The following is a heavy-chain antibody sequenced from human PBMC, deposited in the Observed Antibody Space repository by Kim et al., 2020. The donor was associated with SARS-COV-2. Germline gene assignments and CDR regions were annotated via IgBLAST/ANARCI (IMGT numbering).Heavy chain of an antibody. V-gene: IGHV4-31*03. J-gene: IGHJ3*02. CDR3: ARVARITIFGVVNSAFDI. CDR1: GGSISSGGYY. Sequence: SETLSLTCTVSGGSISSGGYYWSWIRQHPGKGLEWIGYIYYSGSTYYNPSLKSRVTISGDTSKNQFSLKLSSVTAADTAVYYCARVARITIFGVVNSAFDIGGQGTMVTVSS. D-gene: IGHD3-3*01. CDR2: IYYSGST.